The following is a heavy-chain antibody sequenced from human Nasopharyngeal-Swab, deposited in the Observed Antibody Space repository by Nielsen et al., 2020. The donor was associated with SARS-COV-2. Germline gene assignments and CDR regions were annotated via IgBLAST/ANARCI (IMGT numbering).Heavy chain of an antibody. D-gene: IGHD3-16*01. CDR2: ISYDGSNK. V-gene: IGHV3-30*04. CDR3: ARGGSDL. J-gene: IGHJ2*01. Sequence: GESLKISCAASGFTFSSYAMHWVRQAPGKGLEWVAVISYDGSNKYYADSVKGRFTISSDNSKNTLYLQMNSLRAEDTAVYYCARGGSDLWGRGTLVTVSS. CDR1: GFTFSSYA.